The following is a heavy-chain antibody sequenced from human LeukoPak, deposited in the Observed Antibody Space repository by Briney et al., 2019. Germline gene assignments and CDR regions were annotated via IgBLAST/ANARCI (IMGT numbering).Heavy chain of an antibody. V-gene: IGHV4-34*01. CDR3: ARGLYSSSWYRRDYYFDY. D-gene: IGHD6-13*01. Sequence: PSETLSLTCAVYGGSFSGYYWSWIRQPPGKGLEWIGEINHSGSTNYNPSLKSRVTISVDTSKNQFSLKLSSVTAADTAVYYCARGLYSSSWYRRDYYFDYWGQGTLVTVSS. CDR2: INHSGST. J-gene: IGHJ4*02. CDR1: GGSFSGYY.